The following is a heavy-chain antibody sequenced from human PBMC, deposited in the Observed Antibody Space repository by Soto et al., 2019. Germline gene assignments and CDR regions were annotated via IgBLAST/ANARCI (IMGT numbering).Heavy chain of an antibody. CDR2: INHSGST. V-gene: IGHV4-34*01. Sequence: SETLSLTCAVYGGSFSGYYWSWIRQPPGEGLEWIGEINHSGSTNYNPSLKSRVTISVDTSKNQFSLKLSSVTAADTAVYYCARIRGWVTMVRGVIINQYYYYYGMDVWGQGTTVTVSS. D-gene: IGHD3-10*01. CDR1: GGSFSGYY. J-gene: IGHJ6*02. CDR3: ARIRGWVTMVRGVIINQYYYYYGMDV.